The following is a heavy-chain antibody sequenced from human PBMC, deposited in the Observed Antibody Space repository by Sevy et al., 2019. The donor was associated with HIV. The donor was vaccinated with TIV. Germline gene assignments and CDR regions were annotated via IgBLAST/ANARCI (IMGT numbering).Heavy chain of an antibody. D-gene: IGHD3-22*01. CDR1: GFTFSSYE. J-gene: IGHJ5*02. V-gene: IGHV3-48*03. Sequence: GGSLRLSCEASGFTFSSYEMNWVRQAPGKGLEWVSYISSSGTTIKYADSVKGRFTISRDNAKNSLYMQMNSLRAEDTAVYYCARVDANYDKGFDPWVQGTLVTVSS. CDR2: ISSSGTTI. CDR3: ARVDANYDKGFDP.